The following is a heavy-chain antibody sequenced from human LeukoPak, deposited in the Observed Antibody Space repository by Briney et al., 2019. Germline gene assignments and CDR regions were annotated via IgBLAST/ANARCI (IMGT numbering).Heavy chain of an antibody. CDR3: ARKVVTAMYYYYYYMDV. CDR2: IYYSGST. V-gene: IGHV4-39*07. Sequence: SETLSLTCTVSGGSISSSSYYWGWIRQPPGRGREWIVSIYYSGSTYYNPSLKSRVTISVDTSKNQFSLKLSSVTAADTAVYYCARKVVTAMYYYYYYMDVWGKGTTVTVSS. D-gene: IGHD2-21*02. J-gene: IGHJ6*03. CDR1: GGSISSSSYY.